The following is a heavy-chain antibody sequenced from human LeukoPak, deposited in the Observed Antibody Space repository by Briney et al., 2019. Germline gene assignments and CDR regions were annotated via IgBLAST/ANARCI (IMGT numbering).Heavy chain of an antibody. CDR2: IYYSGNT. Sequence: PPETLSLTCTVSGGSISSSSYYWGWIRQPPGKGLGWIGSIYYSGNTYYNPSLKSRVSISVDTSKNQFSLKLSSVTAADTAVYYCARINYYYDSSGPRGAFDIWGQGTMVTVSS. CDR1: GGSISSSSYY. V-gene: IGHV4-39*01. J-gene: IGHJ3*02. D-gene: IGHD3-22*01. CDR3: ARINYYYDSSGPRGAFDI.